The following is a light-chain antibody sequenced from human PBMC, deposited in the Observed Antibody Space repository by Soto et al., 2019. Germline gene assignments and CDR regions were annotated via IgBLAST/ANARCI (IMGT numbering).Light chain of an antibody. CDR1: SSDIGAYNY. CDR2: EVS. CDR3: SSYTSISSYV. Sequence: QSALTQPASVSGAPGQSITISCTGTSSDIGAYNYVSWYLQHPGKAPKLMVFEVSNRPSGVSNRFSGSKSGNTASLTISGLQPEDEADYYCSSYTSISSYVFGTGTKVTAL. V-gene: IGLV2-14*01. J-gene: IGLJ1*01.